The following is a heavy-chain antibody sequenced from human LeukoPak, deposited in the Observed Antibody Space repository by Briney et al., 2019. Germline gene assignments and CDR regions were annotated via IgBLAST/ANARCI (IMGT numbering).Heavy chain of an antibody. Sequence: SETLSLTRSVSARSISSYYWSWIRQPPGNGLEWIGYMYYSGSTHFTPSVESRVTISIDTSKKQLSLKLTSVTAADTAVYYCARPLNWFDPWGQGALVTVSS. CDR3: ARPLNWFDP. V-gene: IGHV4-59*01. J-gene: IGHJ5*02. CDR1: ARSISSYY. CDR2: MYYSGST.